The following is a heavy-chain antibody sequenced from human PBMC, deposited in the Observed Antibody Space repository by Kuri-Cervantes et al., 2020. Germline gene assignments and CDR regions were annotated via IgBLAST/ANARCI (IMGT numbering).Heavy chain of an antibody. CDR3: ARPKYCSGGSCLLKPSPYYHYGMDV. CDR2: IWYDGRNK. Sequence: GESLKISCAASGFTSSSYGMHWVRQAPGKGLEWVAVIWYDGRNKNYADPVKGRFTISRDNSKNTLYLQMNSLRAEDTAVYYCARPKYCSGGSCLLKPSPYYHYGMDVWGQGTTVTVSS. J-gene: IGHJ6*02. V-gene: IGHV3-33*01. D-gene: IGHD2-15*01. CDR1: GFTSSSYG.